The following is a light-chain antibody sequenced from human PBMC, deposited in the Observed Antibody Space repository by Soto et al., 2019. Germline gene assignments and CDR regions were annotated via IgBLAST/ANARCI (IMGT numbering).Light chain of an antibody. CDR3: QSYDASLSGDVV. V-gene: IGLV1-40*01. Sequence: QSALTQPPSVSGAPGQRVTISCTGSRSNIGAGYDVHWYQQIPGAAPQLLIYGNSNRPSGVPDRFSGSKSGTSASLAITGLQAEDEADYYCQSYDASLSGDVVFGGGTKVTVL. CDR2: GNS. J-gene: IGLJ2*01. CDR1: RSNIGAGYD.